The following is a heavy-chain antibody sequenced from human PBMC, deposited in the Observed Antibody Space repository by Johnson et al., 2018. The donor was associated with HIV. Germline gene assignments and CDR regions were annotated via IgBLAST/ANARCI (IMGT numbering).Heavy chain of an antibody. CDR2: IGTAGDT. D-gene: IGHD6-19*01. CDR1: GFTFSSYD. J-gene: IGHJ3*02. Sequence: VQLVESGGGLVQPGGSLRLSCAASGFTFSSYDMHWVRQATGKGLEWVSDIGTAGDTYYPGSVKGRFTISRDNAKNSLYLQMNSLRAEDTAVYYCAREGAGPDGSDAFDIWGQGTMVTVSS. CDR3: AREGAGPDGSDAFDI. V-gene: IGHV3-13*01.